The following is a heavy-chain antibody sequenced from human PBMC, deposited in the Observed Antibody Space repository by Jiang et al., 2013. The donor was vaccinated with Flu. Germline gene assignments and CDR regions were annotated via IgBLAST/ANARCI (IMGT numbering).Heavy chain of an antibody. Sequence: GAEVKKPGSSVKVSCKASGGTFSSDTISWVRQAPGQGLEWMGRIITIFGITTYAQKFQGRLTITADKSTTTAYMELSSLRSEDTAVYYCASKSGDSAGVHSHYYGMDVWGQGTTVTVSS. J-gene: IGHJ6*02. CDR2: IITIFGIT. D-gene: IGHD2-21*02. CDR3: ASKSGDSAGVHSHYYGMDV. V-gene: IGHV1-69*02. CDR1: GGTFSSDT.